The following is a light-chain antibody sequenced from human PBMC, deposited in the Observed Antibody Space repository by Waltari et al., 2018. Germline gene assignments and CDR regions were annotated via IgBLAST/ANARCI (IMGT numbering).Light chain of an antibody. CDR1: RTDVGASKV. V-gene: IGLV2-14*03. CDR3: TSYTLLTFTWQ. Sequence: QSALTQPASVPGSPGQSITLSCTGTRTDVGASKVVSWYQQHPGRAPQLMIYDVTERPSGISYRFSGSKSANTASLTISGLLPEDEAIYYCTSYTLLTFTWQFGGGTKLTV. CDR2: DVT. J-gene: IGLJ3*02.